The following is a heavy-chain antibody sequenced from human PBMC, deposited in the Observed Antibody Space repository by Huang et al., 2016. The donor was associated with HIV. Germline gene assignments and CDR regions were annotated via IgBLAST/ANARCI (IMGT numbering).Heavy chain of an antibody. J-gene: IGHJ6*02. V-gene: IGHV3-7*01. CDR3: ATKTAGMDI. Sequence: VESGGRFVQPGGSIKLSCVGSTFTFGAYWMSLVRRPAGKGLEWVGNIKQDESEKYYVDSVKGRFNISRDNARKVLFLEMDDLRVEDTAIYFCATKTAGMDIWGQGTTVTVSS. D-gene: IGHD1-7*01. CDR2: IKQDESEK. CDR1: TFTFGAYW.